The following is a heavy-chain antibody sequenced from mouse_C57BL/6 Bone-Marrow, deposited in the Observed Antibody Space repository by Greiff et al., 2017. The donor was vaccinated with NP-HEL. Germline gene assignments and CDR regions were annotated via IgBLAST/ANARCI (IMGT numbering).Heavy chain of an antibody. CDR3: ARRGLYYGNYDYFDY. CDR2: IYPRSGNT. D-gene: IGHD2-1*01. Sequence: VQGVESGAELARPGASVKLSCKASGYTFTSYGISWVKQRTGQGLEWIGEIYPRSGNTYYNEKFKGKATLTADKSSSTAYMELRSLTSEDSAVYFCARRGLYYGNYDYFDYWGQGTTLTVSS. J-gene: IGHJ2*01. CDR1: GYTFTSYG. V-gene: IGHV1-81*01.